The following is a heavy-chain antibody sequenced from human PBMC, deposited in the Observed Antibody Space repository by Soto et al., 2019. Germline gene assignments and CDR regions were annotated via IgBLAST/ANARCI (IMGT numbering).Heavy chain of an antibody. D-gene: IGHD3-10*01. Sequence: GGSLRLSCAASGFTVSSNYMSWVRQAPGKGLEWVSVIYSGGSTYYADSVKGRFTISRDNSKNTLYLQMNSLRAEDTAVYYCASASISHTGPLWFGELFLQNYYMDVWGKGTTVTVSS. CDR2: IYSGGST. CDR3: ASASISHTGPLWFGELFLQNYYMDV. CDR1: GFTVSSNY. V-gene: IGHV3-66*01. J-gene: IGHJ6*03.